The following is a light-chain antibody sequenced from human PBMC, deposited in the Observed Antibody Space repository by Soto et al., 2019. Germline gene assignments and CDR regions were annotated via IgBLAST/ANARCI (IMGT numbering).Light chain of an antibody. CDR3: SSYTTSNTYV. V-gene: IGLV2-18*02. CDR1: SSDVGSNNR. Sequence: QSVLTQPPSVSGSPGQSVAISCTGTSSDVGSNNRVSWYQQPPGSAPKLIIYDVSNRPSGIPDRFSGSKSASTASLTISGLPNEDDADYYCSSYTTSNTYVFGTGTKVTVL. CDR2: DVS. J-gene: IGLJ1*01.